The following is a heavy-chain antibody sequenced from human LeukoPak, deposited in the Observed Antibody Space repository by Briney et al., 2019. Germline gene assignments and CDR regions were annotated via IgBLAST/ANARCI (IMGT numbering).Heavy chain of an antibody. V-gene: IGHV1-2*02. D-gene: IGHD2-2*01. Sequence: ASVKVSCKASGYTFTGYYMHWVRQAPGQGLEWMGWINPNSGGTNYAQKFQGRVTMTRDTSISTAYMELSRLRSDDTAVYYCARETIVVVPAAEDYYYYMDVWGKGTTVTVSS. J-gene: IGHJ6*03. CDR3: ARETIVVVPAAEDYYYYMDV. CDR1: GYTFTGYY. CDR2: INPNSGGT.